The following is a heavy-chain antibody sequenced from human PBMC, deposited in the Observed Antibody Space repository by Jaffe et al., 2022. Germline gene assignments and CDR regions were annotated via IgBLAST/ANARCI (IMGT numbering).Heavy chain of an antibody. CDR1: GGTFSSYA. V-gene: IGHV1-69*05. Sequence: QVQLVQSGAEVKKPGSSVKVSCKASGGTFSSYAISWVRQAPGQGLEWMGGIIPIFGTANYAQKFQGRVTITTDESTSTAYMELSSLRSEDTAVYYCAREVRGGYNYGDYYFDYWGQGTLVTVSS. CDR2: IIPIFGTA. CDR3: AREVRGGYNYGDYYFDY. D-gene: IGHD5-12*01. J-gene: IGHJ4*02.